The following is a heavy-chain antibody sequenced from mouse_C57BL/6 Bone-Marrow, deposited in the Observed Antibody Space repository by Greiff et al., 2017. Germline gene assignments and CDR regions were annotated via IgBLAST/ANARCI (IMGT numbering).Heavy chain of an antibody. Sequence: DVMLVESGGGLVQPGGSLKLSCAASGFTFSDYGMAWVRQAPRKGPEWVAFISNLAYSIYYADTVTGRFTISRENAKNTLYLEMSSLRSEDTAMYYCATHYYYGSSPMDYWGQGTSVTVSS. V-gene: IGHV5-15*01. CDR2: ISNLAYSI. CDR3: ATHYYYGSSPMDY. CDR1: GFTFSDYG. J-gene: IGHJ4*01. D-gene: IGHD1-1*01.